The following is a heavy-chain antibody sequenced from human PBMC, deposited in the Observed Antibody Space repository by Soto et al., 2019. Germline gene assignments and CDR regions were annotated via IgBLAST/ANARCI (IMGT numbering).Heavy chain of an antibody. CDR2: INSDGSST. Sequence: EVQLVESGGGLVQPGGSLRLSCAASGFTFSSYWMHWVRQAPGKGLVWVSRINSDGSSTSYADSVKGRFTISRDNAKNTLYLQMNSLRAEDTAVYYCARPLLYCSGGSCYDYGMDVWGQGTTVTVSS. J-gene: IGHJ6*02. V-gene: IGHV3-74*01. D-gene: IGHD2-15*01. CDR3: ARPLLYCSGGSCYDYGMDV. CDR1: GFTFSSYW.